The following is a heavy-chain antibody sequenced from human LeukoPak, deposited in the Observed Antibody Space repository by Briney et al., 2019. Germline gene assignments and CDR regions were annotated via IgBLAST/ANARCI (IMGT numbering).Heavy chain of an antibody. CDR2: IKGDGSST. CDR1: GFTFSTYW. J-gene: IGHJ5*02. D-gene: IGHD3-9*01. V-gene: IGHV3-74*01. CDR3: ARPYDILTPNWFDP. Sequence: GGSLRLSCAASGFTFSTYWMHWVRQAPGKGLVWVARIKGDGSSTIYADSVKGRFTISRDNSKNTLYLQMNSLRAEDTAVYYCARPYDILTPNWFDPWGQGTLVTVSS.